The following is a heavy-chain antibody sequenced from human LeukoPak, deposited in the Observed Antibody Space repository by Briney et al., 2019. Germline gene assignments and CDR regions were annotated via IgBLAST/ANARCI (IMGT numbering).Heavy chain of an antibody. CDR3: ARGDYGDYVRFQPFDY. Sequence: GASVKVSCKVSGYALTELSMHWVRQAPGKGLEWMGGFDPEDGETIYAQKFQGRVTITADESTSTAYMELSSLRSEDTAVYYCARGDYGDYVRFQPFDYWGQGTLVTVSS. J-gene: IGHJ4*02. D-gene: IGHD4-17*01. V-gene: IGHV1-24*01. CDR1: GYALTELS. CDR2: FDPEDGET.